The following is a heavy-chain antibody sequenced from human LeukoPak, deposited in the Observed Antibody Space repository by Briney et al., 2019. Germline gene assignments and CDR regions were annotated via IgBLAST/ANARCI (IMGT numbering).Heavy chain of an antibody. CDR3: ARLMTSTRLFDS. CDR2: IGSDGSKK. V-gene: IGHV3-30*04. J-gene: IGHJ4*02. Sequence: PGRSLRLSCVASGFMFSDHAFHWVRQSPDKGLEWVALIGSDGSKKYYADSVQGRFTVSRENSKNTLFLQMNTLRADDTAVYFCARLMTSTRLFDSWGQGTLVTVSS. D-gene: IGHD5/OR15-5a*01. CDR1: GFMFSDHA.